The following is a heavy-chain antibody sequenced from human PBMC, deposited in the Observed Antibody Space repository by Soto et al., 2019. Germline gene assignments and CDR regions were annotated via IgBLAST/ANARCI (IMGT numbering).Heavy chain of an antibody. V-gene: IGHV4-30-4*01. CDR3: ARNPPDYVWGRPSGFDY. J-gene: IGHJ4*02. CDR2: IYYSGST. D-gene: IGHD3-16*01. Sequence: PSETLSLTCTVSGGSISSGDYYWSWIRQPPGKGLEWIGYIYYSGSTYYNPSLKSRVTISVDTSKNQFSLKLSSVTAADTAVYYCARNPPDYVWGRPSGFDYWGQGTLVTVSS. CDR1: GGSISSGDYY.